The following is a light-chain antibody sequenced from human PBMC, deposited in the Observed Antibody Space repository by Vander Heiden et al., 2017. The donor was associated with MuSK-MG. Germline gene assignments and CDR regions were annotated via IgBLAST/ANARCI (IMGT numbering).Light chain of an antibody. V-gene: IGKV2-29*03. CDR1: QSLLQGGGENY. J-gene: IGKJ2*01. CDR3: RQGVPVPYT. CDR2: DVC. Sequence: DIVLTQTPLSLSVTPGQPASIPCGSSQSLLQGGGENYSYWYLQNRGQPPQLLIRDVCSRSSGVADRFSGSASATDFTIRISLVDAEDVGVYYCRQGVPVPYTFGPGIKLEIK.